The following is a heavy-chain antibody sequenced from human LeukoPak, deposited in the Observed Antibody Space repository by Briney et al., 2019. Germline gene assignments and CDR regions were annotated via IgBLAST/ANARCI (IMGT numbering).Heavy chain of an antibody. CDR1: VYTFTSSG. D-gene: IGHD2-2*01. CDR2: ISAYNGNT. CDR3: ARDRDGKDIVVVPAAYVDY. V-gene: IGHV1-18*01. Sequence: GASVKVSCTASVYTFTSSGISWVRQAPGQGLEWMGWISAYNGNTNYAQKLQGRATMTTDTSTSTAYMELRSLRSDDTAVYYCARDRDGKDIVVVPAAYVDYWGQGTLVTVSS. J-gene: IGHJ4*02.